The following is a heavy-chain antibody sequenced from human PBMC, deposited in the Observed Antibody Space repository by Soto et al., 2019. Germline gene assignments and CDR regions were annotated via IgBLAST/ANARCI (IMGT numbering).Heavy chain of an antibody. Sequence: ASETLSLTCTVSGGSISSYYWSWIRQPPGNGLEWIGYIYYSGSTNYNPSLKSRVTISVDTSKNQFSLKLSSVTAADTAVYYCARGVDGYNYAWAQGLDYWGQRTLVTVSS. J-gene: IGHJ4*02. D-gene: IGHD5-18*01. CDR1: GGSISSYY. V-gene: IGHV4-59*08. CDR2: IYYSGST. CDR3: ARGVDGYNYAWAQGLDY.